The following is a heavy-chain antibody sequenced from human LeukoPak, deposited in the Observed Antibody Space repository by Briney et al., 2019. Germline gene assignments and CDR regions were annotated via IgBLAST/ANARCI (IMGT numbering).Heavy chain of an antibody. CDR1: GYSISSGYY. D-gene: IGHD3-16*02. J-gene: IGHJ4*02. Sequence: SETLSLTCAVSGYSISSGYYWGWIRQPPGKGLEWIGSIYHSGSTYYNPSLKSRVTISVDTSKNQFYLKLSSVTAADTAVYYCARHITFGGVIVLFDYWGQGTLVTVSS. CDR3: ARHITFGGVIVLFDY. CDR2: IYHSGST. V-gene: IGHV4-38-2*01.